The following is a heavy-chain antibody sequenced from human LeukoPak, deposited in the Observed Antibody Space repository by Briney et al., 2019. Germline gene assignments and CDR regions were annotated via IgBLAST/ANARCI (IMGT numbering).Heavy chain of an antibody. V-gene: IGHV2-5*02. CDR2: IYWDDDK. CDR3: AHRVYCGGGSCYAGNYFDY. J-gene: IGHJ4*02. D-gene: IGHD2-15*01. Sequence: ESGPTLVKPTQTLTLTCTFSGFSLSTSGVGVGWIRQPPGKALEWLALIYWDDDKRYSPSLKSRLTITKDTSKNQVVLTMTNMDPVDTATYYCAHRVYCGGGSCYAGNYFDYWGQGTLVTVSS. CDR1: GFSLSTSGVG.